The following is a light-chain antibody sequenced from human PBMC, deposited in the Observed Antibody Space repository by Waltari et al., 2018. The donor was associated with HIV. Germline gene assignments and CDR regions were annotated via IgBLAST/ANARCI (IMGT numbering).Light chain of an antibody. CDR1: SSDLGGYDY. Sequence: RSVSGSPGQSVTISCTGTSSDLGGYDYVSWYQQHPGKAPKLMLHDVSKRPSGVPDRFSGAKSGNTASLTISGLQLEDEADYYCQSYDSSLNEGVFGGGTKLAVL. V-gene: IGLV2-11*01. CDR2: DVS. CDR3: QSYDSSLNEGV. J-gene: IGLJ3*02.